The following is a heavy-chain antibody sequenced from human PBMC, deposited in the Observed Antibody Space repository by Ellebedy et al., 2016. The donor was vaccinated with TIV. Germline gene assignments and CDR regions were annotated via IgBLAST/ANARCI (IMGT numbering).Heavy chain of an antibody. CDR2: ISVDGTA. J-gene: IGHJ3*02. CDR3: ASETFNDVDLEIWGVLDM. CDR1: GGSISSSSFY. V-gene: IGHV3-66*01. Sequence: GGSLRLSCTVSGGSISSSSFYWGWIRQPPGKGLEWVSLISVDGTAYYADSVKGRFSISRNISKNTLFLQMNSLRAEDTALYYCASETFNDVDLEIWGVLDMWGRGTMVTVSS. D-gene: IGHD1-1*01.